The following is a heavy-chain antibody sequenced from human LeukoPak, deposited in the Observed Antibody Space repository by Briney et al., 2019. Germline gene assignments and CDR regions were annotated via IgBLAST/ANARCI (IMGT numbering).Heavy chain of an antibody. CDR2: MNPNSGNT. D-gene: IGHD5-24*01. V-gene: IGHV1-8*01. Sequence: GASVKVSRKASGYTFTSYDINWVRQASGQGLEWMGWMNPNSGNTGYAQKFQGRVTMTRNTSISTAYMELSRLKSEDRAVYYCARAQRGLATITGYYYYFYRDVWGGGTTVTVSS. CDR1: GYTFTSYD. CDR3: ARAQRGLATITGYYYYFYRDV. J-gene: IGHJ6*03.